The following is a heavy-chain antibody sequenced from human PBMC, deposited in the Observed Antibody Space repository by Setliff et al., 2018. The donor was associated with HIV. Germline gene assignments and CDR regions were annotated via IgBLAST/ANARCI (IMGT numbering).Heavy chain of an antibody. V-gene: IGHV3-7*01. CDR2: IKPDGSEK. CDR3: ACPKEGYLGSGGAFQI. D-gene: IGHD3-10*01. CDR1: GFTLSRCW. J-gene: IGHJ3*02. Sequence: GGSLRLSCVASGFTLSRCWMNWVRQAPGKGLEWVGNIKPDGSEKNYVDSVKGRFTISRDNTENSLYLQMNSLRADDTAIYYCACPKEGYLGSGGAFQIWGQGTMVTVSS.